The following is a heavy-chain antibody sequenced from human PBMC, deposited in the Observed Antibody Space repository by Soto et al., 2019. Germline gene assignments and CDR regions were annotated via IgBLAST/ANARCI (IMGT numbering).Heavy chain of an antibody. CDR1: GFTVSSFY. Sequence: GGSLRLSCAASGFTVSSFYMTWVRQAPGKGLEWVSTISGSGGSTYYADSVKGRFTISRDNSKNTLWLQMNSLRADDTALYHCARNSDYFAYWGQGTLVTVSS. CDR2: ISGSGGST. J-gene: IGHJ4*02. V-gene: IGHV3-23*01. CDR3: ARNSDYFAY. D-gene: IGHD4-4*01.